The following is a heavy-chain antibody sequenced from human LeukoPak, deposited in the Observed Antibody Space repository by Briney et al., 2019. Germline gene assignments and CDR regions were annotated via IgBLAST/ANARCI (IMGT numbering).Heavy chain of an antibody. V-gene: IGHV3-53*01. J-gene: IGHJ3*02. CDR3: ARDKIVPGVCAFDI. CDR2: IHSGGNT. CDR1: GFTVSSNY. D-gene: IGHD2-8*01. Sequence: GGSLRLSCAASGFTVSSNYMSWVRQAPGTGLEWVSVIHSGGNTYYADSVKGRFTISRDNAKNSLYLQMNSLRAEDTAVYYCARDKIVPGVCAFDIWGQGTMVTVSS.